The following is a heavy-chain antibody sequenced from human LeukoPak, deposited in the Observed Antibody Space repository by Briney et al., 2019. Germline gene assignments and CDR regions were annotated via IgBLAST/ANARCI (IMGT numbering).Heavy chain of an antibody. CDR3: ARGRGVPTTLPEFDY. CDR1: GFTFSPHA. J-gene: IGHJ4*02. V-gene: IGHV3-30*03. D-gene: IGHD3-3*01. CDR2: ISYDGNNK. Sequence: GGSLRLSCAASGFTFSPHAMHWVRQAPGKGLEWVAAISYDGNNKHYADSLKGRFTISRDNSKNTLYLQMTSLIPDDTALYYCARGRGVPTTLPEFDYWGQGTLVTVSS.